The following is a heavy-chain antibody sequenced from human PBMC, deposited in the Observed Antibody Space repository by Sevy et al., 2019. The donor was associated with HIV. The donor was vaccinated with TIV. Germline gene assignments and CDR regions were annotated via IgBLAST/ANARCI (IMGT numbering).Heavy chain of an antibody. Sequence: ASVKVSCKASGGTFSSYAISWVRQAPGQGLEWMGGIIPIFGTANYAQKFQGRVTITADESTSTAYMELSSLRSEDTAVYYCARDHVGYSSLRVDPWGQGTLVTVSS. CDR2: IIPIFGTA. V-gene: IGHV1-69*13. CDR1: GGTFSSYA. D-gene: IGHD6-19*01. CDR3: ARDHVGYSSLRVDP. J-gene: IGHJ5*02.